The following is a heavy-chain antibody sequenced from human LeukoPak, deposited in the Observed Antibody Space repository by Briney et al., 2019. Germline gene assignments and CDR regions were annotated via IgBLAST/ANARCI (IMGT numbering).Heavy chain of an antibody. CDR1: GYTFTSYD. Sequence: GASVKVSCKASGYTFTSYDINWVRQATGQGLEWMGWMNPNSGNTGYAQKFQGRVTMTRNTSISTAYMELSSLRSEDTAVYYCARAYSYSLDAFDIWGQGTMVTVSS. D-gene: IGHD2-15*01. V-gene: IGHV1-8*01. CDR3: ARAYSYSLDAFDI. J-gene: IGHJ3*02. CDR2: MNPNSGNT.